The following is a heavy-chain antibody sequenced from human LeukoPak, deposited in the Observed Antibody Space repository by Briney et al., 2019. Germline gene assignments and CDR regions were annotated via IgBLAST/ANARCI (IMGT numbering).Heavy chain of an antibody. D-gene: IGHD3-22*01. V-gene: IGHV1-46*01. CDR1: GYTFTSYG. CDR3: ARYLSDSSGYFSSSFDY. Sequence: GASVKVSCKASGYTFTSYGINWVRQAPGQGLEWMGIINPSGGSTSYAQKFQGRVTMTRDMSTSTVYMELSSLRSEGTAVYYCARYLSDSSGYFSSSFDYWGQGTLVTVSS. CDR2: INPSGGST. J-gene: IGHJ4*02.